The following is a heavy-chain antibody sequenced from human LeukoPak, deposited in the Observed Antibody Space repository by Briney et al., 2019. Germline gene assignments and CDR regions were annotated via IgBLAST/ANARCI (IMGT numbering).Heavy chain of an antibody. Sequence: SETLSLTCTVSGGSISSGGYYWSWIRQHPGKGLEWIGYIYYSGSTYYNPSLKSRVTISVDTSKNQFSLKLSSVTAADTAVYYCAREESSTVVNLFDYWGQGTLVTVSS. CDR1: GGSISSGGYY. V-gene: IGHV4-31*03. D-gene: IGHD4-17*01. J-gene: IGHJ4*02. CDR2: IYYSGST. CDR3: AREESSTVVNLFDY.